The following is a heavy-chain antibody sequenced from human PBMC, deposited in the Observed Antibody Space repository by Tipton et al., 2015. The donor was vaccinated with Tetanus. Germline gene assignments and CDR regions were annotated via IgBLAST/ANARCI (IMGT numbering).Heavy chain of an antibody. J-gene: IGHJ4*02. D-gene: IGHD3-22*01. CDR1: GYTFTSYY. Sequence: QLVQSGAEVKKPGASVKVSCKASGYTFTSYYMHWVRQATGQGLEWMGIINPSGGSTSYAQKFQGRVTMTTATSPSTVYMELSSLRSVDTAVYSCARAMLVVPFDYWGQGPLVTVSS. CDR2: INPSGGST. V-gene: IGHV1-46*01. CDR3: ARAMLVVPFDY.